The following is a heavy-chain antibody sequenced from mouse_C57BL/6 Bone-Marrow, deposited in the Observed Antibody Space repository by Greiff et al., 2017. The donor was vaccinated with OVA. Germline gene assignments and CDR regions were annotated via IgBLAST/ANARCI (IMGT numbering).Heavy chain of an antibody. CDR2: ISYDGSN. CDR1: GYSITSGYY. Sequence: EESGPGLVKPSQSLSLTCSVTGYSITSGYYWNWIRQFPGNKLEWMGYISYDGSNNYNPSLKNRISITRDTSKNQFFLKLNSVTTEDTATYSCARAHYYGSSYEYFDVWGTGTTVTVSS. V-gene: IGHV3-6*01. D-gene: IGHD1-1*01. J-gene: IGHJ1*03. CDR3: ARAHYYGSSYEYFDV.